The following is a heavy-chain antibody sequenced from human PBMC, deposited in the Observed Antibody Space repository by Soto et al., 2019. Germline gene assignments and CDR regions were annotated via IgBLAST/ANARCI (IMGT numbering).Heavy chain of an antibody. J-gene: IGHJ4*02. D-gene: IGHD3-22*01. V-gene: IGHV3-30*18. CDR2: ISFDGSNR. CDR1: GFTFSTHG. CDR3: AKLTPYHYDTSGRQGYFDY. Sequence: GGSLRLSCAASGFTFSTHGMHWFRQAPGRGLEWVALISFDGSNRYYADSVKGRFTVSRDNSKNTLYLQLNSLRAEDTAVYYCAKLTPYHYDTSGRQGYFDYWGQGTLVTVSS.